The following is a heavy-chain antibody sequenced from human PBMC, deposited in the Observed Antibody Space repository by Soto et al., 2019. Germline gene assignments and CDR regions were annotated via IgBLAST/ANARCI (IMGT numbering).Heavy chain of an antibody. V-gene: IGHV3-33*01. CDR2: IWYDGSNK. Sequence: GGSLRLSCAASGFTFSSYGMHWVRQAPGKGLEWVAVIWYDGSNKYYADSVKGRFTISRDNSKNTLYLQMNSLRAEDTAVYYCARGDYDILTGYQTTFDYWGQGTLVTVSS. J-gene: IGHJ4*02. CDR3: ARGDYDILTGYQTTFDY. CDR1: GFTFSSYG. D-gene: IGHD3-9*01.